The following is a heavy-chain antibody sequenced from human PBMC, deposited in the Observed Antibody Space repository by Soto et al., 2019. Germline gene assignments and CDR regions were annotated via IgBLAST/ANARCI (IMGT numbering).Heavy chain of an antibody. D-gene: IGHD4-17*01. CDR1: GYTFTSYG. Sequence: GASVKVSCKASGYTFTSYGISWVRQAPGQGLEWMGWISAYNGNTNYAQKLQGRVTMTTDTSTSTAYMELRSLRSDDTAVYYCARDDYGGNSFDWNWYFDLWGRGTLVTVSS. J-gene: IGHJ2*01. CDR3: ARDDYGGNSFDWNWYFDL. CDR2: ISAYNGNT. V-gene: IGHV1-18*04.